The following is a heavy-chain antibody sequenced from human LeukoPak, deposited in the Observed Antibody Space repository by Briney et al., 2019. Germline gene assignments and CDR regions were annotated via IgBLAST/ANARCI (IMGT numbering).Heavy chain of an antibody. V-gene: IGHV3-23*01. J-gene: IGHJ6*02. CDR1: GFTFRSHA. Sequence: GGSLRLSCVGSGFTFRSHAMSWVRQAPEKGLEFVSGIYENGGTTYYADSVKGRFSISRDNSKNTLYLQMDSLRGEDTAVYYCAKDGRFPYGDYPDYYYYYGMDVWGQGTTVTVSS. CDR2: IYENGGTT. CDR3: AKDGRFPYGDYPDYYYYYGMDV. D-gene: IGHD4-17*01.